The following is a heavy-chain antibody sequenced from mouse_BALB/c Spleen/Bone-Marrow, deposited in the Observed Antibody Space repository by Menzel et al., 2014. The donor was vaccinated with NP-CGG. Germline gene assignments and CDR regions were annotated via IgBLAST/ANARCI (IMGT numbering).Heavy chain of an antibody. CDR3: ARSGSSGYHYYAMDY. V-gene: IGHV3-8*02. J-gene: IGHJ4*01. CDR1: GDSITSGY. D-gene: IGHD3-1*01. Sequence: EVKLVESGPSLVKPSQTLSLTCSVTGDSITSGYWNWIRKFPGNKLEYMGFISYSSSTYYNPSLKSRISTTRDTSKNLYYLQLNSVTTEDSATYYCARSGSSGYHYYAMDYWGQGTSVTVSS. CDR2: ISYSSST.